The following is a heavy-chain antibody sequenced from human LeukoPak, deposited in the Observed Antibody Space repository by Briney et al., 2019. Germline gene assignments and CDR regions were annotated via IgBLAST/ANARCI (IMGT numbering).Heavy chain of an antibody. J-gene: IGHJ4*02. CDR1: GFTFSSYS. CDR2: ISPSSSAI. V-gene: IGHV3-48*02. D-gene: IGHD6-13*01. Sequence: GGSLRLSCAASGFTFSSYSMNWVRQAPGRGLEWVSYISPSSSAIYYADSVKGRFTISRDNAKNSLYLQMSSLRDEDTAVYYCARAAYGSSPDYWGQGTLVTVSS. CDR3: ARAAYGSSPDY.